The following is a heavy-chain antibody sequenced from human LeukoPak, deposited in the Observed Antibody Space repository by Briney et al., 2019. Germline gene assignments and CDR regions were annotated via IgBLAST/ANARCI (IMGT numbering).Heavy chain of an antibody. Sequence: GGSLSLSCAVSGFPVSDFAMSWVRQAPGKGLEWVSSISGGGDNTYFADSVKGRFTISRDNSKNTLFLQMVSLRAEDTAVYYCAKSEGALLGNYYMDVWAKGPRSPSP. CDR3: AKSEGALLGNYYMDV. CDR2: ISGGGDNT. V-gene: IGHV3-23*01. J-gene: IGHJ6*03. CDR1: GFPVSDFA.